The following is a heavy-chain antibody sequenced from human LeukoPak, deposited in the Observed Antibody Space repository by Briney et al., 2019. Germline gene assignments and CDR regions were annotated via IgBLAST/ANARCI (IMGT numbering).Heavy chain of an antibody. CDR3: ARDRCSGGSCYKGKWFDP. D-gene: IGHD2-15*01. CDR2: IYYSGST. Sequence: PSETLSLTCTVSGGSISSGGYYWSWIRQHPGKGLEWIGYIYYSGSTYYNPSLKSRVTISVDTSKNQFSLKLSSVTAADTAVYYCARDRCSGGSCYKGKWFDPRGQGTLVTVSS. V-gene: IGHV4-31*03. J-gene: IGHJ5*02. CDR1: GGSISSGGYY.